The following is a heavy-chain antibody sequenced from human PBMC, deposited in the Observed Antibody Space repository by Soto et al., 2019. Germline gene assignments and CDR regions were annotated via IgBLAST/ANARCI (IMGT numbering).Heavy chain of an antibody. CDR3: ARAYSARHYYYYYYGMDV. CDR1: GGTFSSYA. V-gene: IGHV1-69*13. J-gene: IGHJ6*02. Sequence: SVKVSCKASGGTFSSYAISWVRQAPGQGLEWMGGIIPIFGTANYAQKFQGRVTITADESTSTAYMELSSLRSEDTAVYYCARAYSARHYYYYYYGMDVWGQGTTLTVS. D-gene: IGHD6-6*01. CDR2: IIPIFGTA.